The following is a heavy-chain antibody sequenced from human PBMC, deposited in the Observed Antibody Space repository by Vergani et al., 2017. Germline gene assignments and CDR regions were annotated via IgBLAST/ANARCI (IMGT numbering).Heavy chain of an antibody. CDR2: IYTSGST. CDR3: ARVNDSSGYPHTYWYFDL. CDR1: GGSISSYY. Sequence: QVQLQQWGAGLLKPSETLSLTCTVSGGSISSYYWSWIRQPAGKGLEWIGRIYTSGSTNYNPSLKSRVTISVDTSKNQFSLKLSSVTAADTAVYYCARVNDSSGYPHTYWYFDLWGRGTLVTVSS. J-gene: IGHJ2*01. V-gene: IGHV4-59*10. D-gene: IGHD3-22*01.